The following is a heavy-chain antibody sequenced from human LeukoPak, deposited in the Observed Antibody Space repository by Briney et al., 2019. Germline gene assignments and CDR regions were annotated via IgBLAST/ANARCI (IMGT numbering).Heavy chain of an antibody. J-gene: IGHJ3*02. CDR1: GFTFGSYS. V-gene: IGHV3-21*01. Sequence: PGGSLRLSCAASGFTFGSYSMNWVRQAPGKGLEWVSSISSRSSNIYHADSVKGRFTISRDNAKNSLYLQMNSLRAEDTAVYYCARDDGSQPRNDAFDIWGQGTMVTVSS. CDR2: ISSRSSNI. D-gene: IGHD1-26*01. CDR3: ARDDGSQPRNDAFDI.